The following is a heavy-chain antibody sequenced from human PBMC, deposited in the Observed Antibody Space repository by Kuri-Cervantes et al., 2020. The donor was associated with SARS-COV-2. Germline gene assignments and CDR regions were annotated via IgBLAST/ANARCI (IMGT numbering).Heavy chain of an antibody. V-gene: IGHV1-69*04. CDR1: GGTFSSYA. CDR2: IIPILGIA. D-gene: IGHD1-1*01. J-gene: IGHJ5*02. CDR3: ARLLERRGSWFDP. Sequence: ASVKVSCKASGGTFSSYAISWVRQAPGQGLEWMGRIIPILGIANYAQKFQGRVTITADKSTSTAYMELSSLRSEDTAVYYCARLLERRGSWFDPWGQGTLVTVSS.